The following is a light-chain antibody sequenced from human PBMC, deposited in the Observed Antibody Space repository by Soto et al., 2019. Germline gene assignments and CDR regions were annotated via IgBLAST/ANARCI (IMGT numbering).Light chain of an antibody. V-gene: IGLV2-14*03. CDR3: SSYTTSSTRV. CDR2: DVA. CDR1: SSVVGGFNF. Sequence: QSVLTQPASVSGSPGQSITISCTGSSSVVGGFNFVSWYQQHPGKAPKLMIYDVASRPSGVSNRFSGSKSGNTASLTISGLQTEDEADYYCSSYTTSSTRVFGTGTKVTVL. J-gene: IGLJ1*01.